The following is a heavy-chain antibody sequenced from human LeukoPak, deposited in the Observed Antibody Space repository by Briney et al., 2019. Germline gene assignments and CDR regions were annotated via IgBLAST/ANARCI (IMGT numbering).Heavy chain of an antibody. V-gene: IGHV3-21*01. CDR2: ISSSSSYI. Sequence: PGGSLTLASAASRMTFNPDYKGSILQDPVQWLEWVSSISSSSSYIYYADSVKGRFTISRDNAKNSLYLQMNSLRAEDTAVYYCARSAAGTYYWGQGTLVTVSS. CDR3: ARSAAGTYY. CDR1: RMTFNPDY. D-gene: IGHD1-1*01. J-gene: IGHJ4*02.